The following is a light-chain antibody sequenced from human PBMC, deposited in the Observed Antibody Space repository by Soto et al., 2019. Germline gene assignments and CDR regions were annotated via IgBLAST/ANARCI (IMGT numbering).Light chain of an antibody. CDR3: QQANTFPGT. V-gene: IGKV1-12*01. Sequence: IQMTQSPSSVSASVGDRVTITCRASQDINSWLAWYQQKPGRAPNLLFYAASNLKNGVPSRFSGSGFGTDFTLTISSLQPEDFATYYCQQANTFPGTFGQGTKVEMK. CDR1: QDINSW. J-gene: IGKJ1*01. CDR2: AAS.